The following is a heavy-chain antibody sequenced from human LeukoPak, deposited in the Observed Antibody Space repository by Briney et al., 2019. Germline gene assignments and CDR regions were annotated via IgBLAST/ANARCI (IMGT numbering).Heavy chain of an antibody. D-gene: IGHD1-26*01. CDR3: AKDHMGATHY. J-gene: IGHJ4*02. CDR1: GFTFSSYG. CDR2: ISYDGSNK. V-gene: IGHV3-30*18. Sequence: GRSLRLSCAASGFTFSSYGMHWVRQAPGKGLEWVAVISYDGSNKYYADSVKGRFTISRDNSKNTLYLQMNSLRAEDTAVYYCAKDHMGATHYWGQGTLVTVSS.